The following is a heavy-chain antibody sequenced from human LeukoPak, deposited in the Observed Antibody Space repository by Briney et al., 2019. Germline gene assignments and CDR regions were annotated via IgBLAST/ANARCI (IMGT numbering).Heavy chain of an antibody. CDR3: ARGGLRTYCSSTSCYRWNWFDP. CDR1: GGSISSYY. D-gene: IGHD2-2*01. Sequence: SETLSLTCTVSGGSISSYYWSWIRQPPGKGLEWIGYIYYSGSTNYNPSLKSRVTISVDTSKNQFSLKLSSVTAADTAVYYCARGGLRTYCSSTSCYRWNWFDPWGQGTLVTVSS. CDR2: IYYSGST. J-gene: IGHJ5*02. V-gene: IGHV4-59*12.